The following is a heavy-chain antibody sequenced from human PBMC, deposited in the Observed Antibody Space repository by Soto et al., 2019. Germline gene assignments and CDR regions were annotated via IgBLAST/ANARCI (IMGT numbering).Heavy chain of an antibody. D-gene: IGHD3-22*01. CDR1: GGSISSGDYY. V-gene: IGHV4-30-4*01. CDR3: PRGGHSYDRSGSRDYNYGMGV. CDR2: IYYSGST. Sequence: SETLSLTCTVSGGSISSGDYYWSWIRQPPGKGLEWIGYIYYSGSTYYNPSLKSRVTISVDTSKNQLSLKLSSVTAADMAVSYCPRGGHSYDRSGSRDYNYGMGVSGQ. J-gene: IGHJ6*01.